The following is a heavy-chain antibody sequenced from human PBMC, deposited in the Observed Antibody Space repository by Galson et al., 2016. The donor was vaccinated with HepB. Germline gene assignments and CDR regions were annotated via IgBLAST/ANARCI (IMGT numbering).Heavy chain of an antibody. J-gene: IGHJ4*02. CDR2: VRNKANSYTT. Sequence: SLRLSCAASGFTFSDYYMDCVRHAPGQGLEWVDRVRNKANSYTTDYGASVQNRFIITRDDGKSTLSLQMNSLKAADTAVYYCARGGDAYSNEFDYWGQVILVTVSS. CDR1: GFTFSDYY. CDR3: ARGGDAYSNEFDY. D-gene: IGHD4-11*01. V-gene: IGHV3-72*01.